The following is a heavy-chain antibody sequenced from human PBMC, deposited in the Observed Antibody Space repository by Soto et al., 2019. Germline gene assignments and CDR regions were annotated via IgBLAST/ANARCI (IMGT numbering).Heavy chain of an antibody. V-gene: IGHV4-31*03. J-gene: IGHJ6*02. CDR1: GGSISSGGYY. D-gene: IGHD4-17*01. Sequence: SETLSLTCTVSGGSISSGGYYWSWIRQHPGKGLEWIGYIYYSGSTYHNPSLKSRVTISVDTSKNQFSLKLSSVTAAYTAVEYCAREHREYGIYYFYYGKDGWGQGTTVT. CDR3: AREHREYGIYYFYYGKDG. CDR2: IYYSGST.